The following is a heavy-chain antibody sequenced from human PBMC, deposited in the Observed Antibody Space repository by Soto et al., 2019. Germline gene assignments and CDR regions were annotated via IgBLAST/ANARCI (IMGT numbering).Heavy chain of an antibody. J-gene: IGHJ4*02. CDR2: ISGSDGKT. V-gene: IGHV3-23*01. CDR1: GFSFGSYA. D-gene: IGHD3-3*01. CDR3: ARWSYLDY. Sequence: GGSLRVSCAASGFSFGSYALSWVRQAPGKGLEWVSTISGSDGKTFYADSVKGRFSISRDTSQSTLYLQMNSLRADDTAMYYCARWSYLDYWGQGTRVTVSS.